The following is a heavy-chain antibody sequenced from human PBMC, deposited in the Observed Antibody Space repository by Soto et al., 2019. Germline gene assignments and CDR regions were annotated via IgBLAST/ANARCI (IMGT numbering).Heavy chain of an antibody. Sequence: PSETLSLTCTLSGCSISSSSYCWGRIRKPPGKGLEWIGSIYYSGSTYYNPSLKSRVTISVDTSKNQFSLKLSSLTAADTAVYYCASQASPYYYYGMDVWGQGTTVTVSS. CDR2: IYYSGST. V-gene: IGHV4-39*01. CDR1: GCSISSSSYC. J-gene: IGHJ6*02. CDR3: ASQASPYYYYGMDV.